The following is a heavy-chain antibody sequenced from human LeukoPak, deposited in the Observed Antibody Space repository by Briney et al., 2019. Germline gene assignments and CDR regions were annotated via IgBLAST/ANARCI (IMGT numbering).Heavy chain of an antibody. CDR3: AAVQLERGNWFDP. V-gene: IGHV1-69*05. CDR1: GGTFSSYA. J-gene: IGHJ5*02. CDR2: IIPIFGTA. D-gene: IGHD1-1*01. Sequence: SVEVSCKASGGTFSSYAISWVRQAPGQGLEWMGGIIPIFGTANYAQKFQGRVTITTDESTSTAYMELSSLRSEDTAVYYCAAVQLERGNWFDPWGQGTLVTVSS.